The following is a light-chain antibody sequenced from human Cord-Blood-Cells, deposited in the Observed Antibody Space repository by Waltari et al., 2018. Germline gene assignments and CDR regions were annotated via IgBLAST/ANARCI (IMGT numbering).Light chain of an antibody. CDR1: QSVSSSY. V-gene: IGKV3-20*01. J-gene: IGKJ5*01. Sequence: EIVLTQSPGTMSLSPGERATLSCRASQSVSSSYSAWYQQKPGQAPRSLIYGASSRATGIPDRFSGSGSGTDFTLTISRLEPEDFAVYYCQQYGSSPPITFGQGTRLEIK. CDR2: GAS. CDR3: QQYGSSPPIT.